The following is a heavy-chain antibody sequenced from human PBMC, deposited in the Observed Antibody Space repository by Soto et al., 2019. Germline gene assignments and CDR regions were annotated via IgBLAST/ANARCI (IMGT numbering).Heavy chain of an antibody. D-gene: IGHD3-22*01. V-gene: IGHV1-46*01. J-gene: IGHJ4*02. CDR2: INPSGGST. CDR3: ARDKYYYDSSGGPLDY. Sequence: VASVKVSCKASGYAFTSYYMHWVRQTPGQGLEWMGIINPSGGSTSYAQKFQGRVTMTRDTSTSTVYMELSSLRSEDTAVYYCARDKYYYDSSGGPLDYWGQGTLVTVSS. CDR1: GYAFTSYY.